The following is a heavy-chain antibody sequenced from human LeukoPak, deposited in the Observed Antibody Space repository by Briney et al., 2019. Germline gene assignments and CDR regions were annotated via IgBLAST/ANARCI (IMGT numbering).Heavy chain of an antibody. Sequence: GGSLRLSCAASGFTFSSYGMHWVRQAPGKGLEWVAVISYDGSNKYYADSVKGRFTISRDNSKNTLYLQMNSLRAEDTAVYYCAKDLGWTFVYWGQGTLVTVSS. J-gene: IGHJ4*02. D-gene: IGHD6-19*01. CDR1: GFTFSSYG. V-gene: IGHV3-30*18. CDR2: ISYDGSNK. CDR3: AKDLGWTFVY.